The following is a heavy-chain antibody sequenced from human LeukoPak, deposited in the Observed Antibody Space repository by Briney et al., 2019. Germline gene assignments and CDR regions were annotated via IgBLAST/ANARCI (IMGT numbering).Heavy chain of an antibody. V-gene: IGHV3-23*01. CDR3: AKARGSYRYFDY. CDR1: GFTFSAYG. J-gene: IGHJ4*02. CDR2: ISANGSIT. Sequence: GGSLRLSCAASGFTFSAYGMSWVRQSPGQGLEWVSGISANGSITFYARSVRGRFTISRDNPRNTVYLQMNSLRAEDTAVYYCAKARGSYRYFDYWGQGTLVTVSS. D-gene: IGHD1-26*01.